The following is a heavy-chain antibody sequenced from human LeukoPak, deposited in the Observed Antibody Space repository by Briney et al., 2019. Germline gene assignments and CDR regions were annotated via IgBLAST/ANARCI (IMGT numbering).Heavy chain of an antibody. CDR3: ARGITPHDY. CDR1: GGSISSYY. Sequence: SETLSLTCTVSGGSISSYYWSWIRQPPGKGLEWIGYIYYSGSTNYNPSLKSRVTISVDTSKNQFSLKLSSVTAADTAVYYCARGITPHDYWGQGNLVTVSS. V-gene: IGHV4-59*01. D-gene: IGHD3-10*01. CDR2: IYYSGST. J-gene: IGHJ4*02.